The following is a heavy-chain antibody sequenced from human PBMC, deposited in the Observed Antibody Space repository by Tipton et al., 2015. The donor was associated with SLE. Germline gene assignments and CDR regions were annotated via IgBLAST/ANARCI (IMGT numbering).Heavy chain of an antibody. J-gene: IGHJ4*02. V-gene: IGHV3-23*01. CDR2: IGVNGGST. CDR3: ARAYSGTSFGFDY. Sequence: GSLRLSCVTSGFTFNHYVVSWVRQAPGTGLEWVSTIGVNGGSTHYSDSAEVRFTISRDNPKNTLYLQKDALRVEDTAVYYCARAYSGTSFGFDYWGRGPLVIVSS. CDR1: GFTFNHYV. D-gene: IGHD1-26*01.